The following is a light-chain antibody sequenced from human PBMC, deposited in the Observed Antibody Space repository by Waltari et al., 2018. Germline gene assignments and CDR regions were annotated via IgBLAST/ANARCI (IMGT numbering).Light chain of an antibody. V-gene: IGKV3-11*01. CDR2: DAS. Sequence: EIVLTQSPDTLSLSPGERAPLPCRASQSVSNSLAWYQQKPGQAPRLLIYDASVRATGIPVRFSGSGSGTDFTLTISSLEPEDFAVYYCHQRSNWPLTFGGGTKVEIK. CDR1: QSVSNS. J-gene: IGKJ4*01. CDR3: HQRSNWPLT.